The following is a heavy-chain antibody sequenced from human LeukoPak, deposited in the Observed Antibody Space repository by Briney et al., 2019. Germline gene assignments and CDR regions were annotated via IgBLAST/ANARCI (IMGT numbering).Heavy chain of an antibody. Sequence: GGSLILSCAASGSTFSTYWMTWVRQAPGKGLDWVGNIKQDGSEKYYVDSVKGRFTISRHNAKNSLYLQMNSLRAEDTAVYYCARDLHTALGYWGQGTLVTVSS. CDR1: GSTFSTYW. CDR3: ARDLHTALGY. V-gene: IGHV3-7*01. CDR2: IKQDGSEK. D-gene: IGHD5-18*01. J-gene: IGHJ4*02.